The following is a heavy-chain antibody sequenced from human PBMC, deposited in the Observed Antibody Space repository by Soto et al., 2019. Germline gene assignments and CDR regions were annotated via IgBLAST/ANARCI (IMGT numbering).Heavy chain of an antibody. J-gene: IGHJ4*02. CDR1: GLTVSRNY. CDR2: IYNAGST. CDR3: ATLGDGC. D-gene: IGHD3-10*01. V-gene: IGHV3-66*01. Sequence: EVQLAESGGGLVQPGGSLRLSCAASGLTVSRNYMSWVRQAPGKGLEWVSVIYNAGSTNYAASVKGRFTISRDNYKNTLSLPMNSLRVEDTAVYYCATLGDGCWGQGTLVTVSS.